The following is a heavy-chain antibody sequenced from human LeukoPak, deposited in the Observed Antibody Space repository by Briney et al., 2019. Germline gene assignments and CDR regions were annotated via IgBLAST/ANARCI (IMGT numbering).Heavy chain of an antibody. D-gene: IGHD2-2*01. CDR2: IRYDGSNK. CDR3: AKDMRPIVVVPAAMRPDY. CDR1: GFTFSSYG. J-gene: IGHJ4*02. V-gene: IGHV3-30*02. Sequence: PGGSLRLSCAASGFTFSSYGMHWVRQAPGKGLEWVAFIRYDGSNKYYADSVKGRFTISRDNSKNMLYLQMNSLRAEDTAVYYCAKDMRPIVVVPAAMRPDYWGQGTLVTVSS.